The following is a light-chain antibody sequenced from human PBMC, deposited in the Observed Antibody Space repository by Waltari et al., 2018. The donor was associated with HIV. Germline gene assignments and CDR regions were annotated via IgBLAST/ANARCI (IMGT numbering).Light chain of an antibody. CDR2: DAY. V-gene: IGKV1-33*01. J-gene: IGKJ5*01. Sequence: DIQMTQSPSSLSGSVGDRVTITCQASQDISNCLNWYQQKPGKAHKLLIYDAYKMQKGVASRFSGSGSGTDFTLTISSLQPEDVATFYCQQDDTFPITLGQGTRLEIK. CDR1: QDISNC. CDR3: QQDDTFPIT.